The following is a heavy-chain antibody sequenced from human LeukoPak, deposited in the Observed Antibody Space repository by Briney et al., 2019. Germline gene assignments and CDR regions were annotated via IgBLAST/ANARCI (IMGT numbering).Heavy chain of an antibody. CDR1: GYTFTGYY. D-gene: IGHD6-19*01. V-gene: IGHV1-2*06. J-gene: IGHJ5*02. CDR3: ARAPPFIAVAGSGNWFDP. Sequence: ASVKVSCKASGYTFTGYYMHWVRQAPGQGLEWMGRINPNSGGTNYAQKFQGRVTMTTDTSTSTAYMELRSLRSDDTAVYYCARAPPFIAVAGSGNWFDPWGQGTLVTVSS. CDR2: INPNSGGT.